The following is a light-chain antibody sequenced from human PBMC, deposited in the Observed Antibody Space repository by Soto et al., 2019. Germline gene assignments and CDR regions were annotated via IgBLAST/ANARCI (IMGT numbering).Light chain of an antibody. CDR1: QSVSSY. Sequence: EIVMTQSPATLSVSPGERATLSCRASQSVSSYLAWYQQKPGQAPRLLIYGASTRATGIPARFSGSGSGTEFTLTISSLQSEDFAVYYCQQYNNGPWTFGQGTKVEIK. CDR2: GAS. CDR3: QQYNNGPWT. J-gene: IGKJ1*01. V-gene: IGKV3-15*01.